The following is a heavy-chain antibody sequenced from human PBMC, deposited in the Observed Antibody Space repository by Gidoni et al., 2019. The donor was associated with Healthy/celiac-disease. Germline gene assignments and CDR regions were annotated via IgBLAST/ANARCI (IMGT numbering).Heavy chain of an antibody. J-gene: IGHJ4*02. Sequence: QVQLVQSGAEVKKPGSSVKVSCKASGGPFSSYAISWVRQAPGQGLEWMGGIIPIFGTANYAQKFQGRVTITADESTSTAYMELSSLRSEDTAVYYCARDLTPSYCSGGSCSPLWGQGTLVTVSS. CDR3: ARDLTPSYCSGGSCSPL. V-gene: IGHV1-69*01. D-gene: IGHD2-15*01. CDR1: GGPFSSYA. CDR2: IIPIFGTA.